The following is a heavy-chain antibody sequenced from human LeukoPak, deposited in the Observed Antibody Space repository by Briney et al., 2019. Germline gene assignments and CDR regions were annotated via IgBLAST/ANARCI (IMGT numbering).Heavy chain of an antibody. CDR3: ARDGDDYYDSSGYYYFDY. CDR1: GFTFSSYR. Sequence: NAGGSLRLSCAASGFTFSSYRMTWVRQAPGKGLEWVSSISSSSSYIYYADSVKGRFTISRDNAKNSLYLQMNSLRAEDTAVYYCARDGDDYYDSSGYYYFDYWGQGTLVTVSS. J-gene: IGHJ4*02. V-gene: IGHV3-21*01. CDR2: ISSSSSYI. D-gene: IGHD3-22*01.